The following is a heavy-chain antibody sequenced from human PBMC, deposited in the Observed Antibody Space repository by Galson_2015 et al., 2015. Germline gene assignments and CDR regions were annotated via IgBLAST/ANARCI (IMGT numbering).Heavy chain of an antibody. CDR1: GYSFTSYW. V-gene: IGHV5-51*01. Sequence: SGAEVKKPGESLQISCKGSGYSFTSYWIGWVRQMPGKGLEWMGIIYPGESDTRYSPSFQGQVTISADKSISTAYLQWSRLKASDTAMYYGARLSDYVWGSYRSSGWFDPWGQG. D-gene: IGHD3-16*02. J-gene: IGHJ5*02. CDR3: ARLSDYVWGSYRSSGWFDP. CDR2: IYPGESDT.